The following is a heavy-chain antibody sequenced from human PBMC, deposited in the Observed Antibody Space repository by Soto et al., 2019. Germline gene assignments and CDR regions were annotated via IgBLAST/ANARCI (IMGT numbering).Heavy chain of an antibody. CDR2: VSKDGSIQ. V-gene: IGHV3-30-3*01. J-gene: IGHJ3*02. CDR3: VRENYYGSTTLGGLDM. CDR1: GFTFSDYA. D-gene: IGHD3-10*01. Sequence: VGSLRLSCEASGFTFSDYAMQWVRQAPGKGLEWVAVVSKDGSIQYYADSVRGRFTISRDNPKNMLYLQMDSLRVEGSAVFYCVRENYYGSTTLGGLDMWGQGTMVTVSS.